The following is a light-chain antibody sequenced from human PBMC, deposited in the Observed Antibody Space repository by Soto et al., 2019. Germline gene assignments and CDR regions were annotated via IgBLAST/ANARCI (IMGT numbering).Light chain of an antibody. Sequence: EIVLTQSPGTLSLSPVERATLSCRASQSVGSNLAWYQQKPGQAPRLLIYGASSRATGIPDRFSGSGSGTDFTLTISRLQPEDFAVYYCHHYGRSPGTFGQGTKVDIK. CDR1: QSVGSN. CDR3: HHYGRSPGT. CDR2: GAS. V-gene: IGKV3-20*01. J-gene: IGKJ1*01.